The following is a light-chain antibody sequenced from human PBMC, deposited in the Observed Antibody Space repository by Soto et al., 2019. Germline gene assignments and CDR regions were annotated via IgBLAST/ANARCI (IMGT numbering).Light chain of an antibody. CDR2: DAS. J-gene: IGKJ1*01. Sequence: DIQMTQSPSTLSASLGDRVTITCRASQSISSWLAWYQQKPWKAPKLLIYDASSMESGVPSRFSGSGSGTEFTLTISSLQPDDFATYYCQQYNSYSWTFGQGTKVEIK. V-gene: IGKV1-5*01. CDR1: QSISSW. CDR3: QQYNSYSWT.